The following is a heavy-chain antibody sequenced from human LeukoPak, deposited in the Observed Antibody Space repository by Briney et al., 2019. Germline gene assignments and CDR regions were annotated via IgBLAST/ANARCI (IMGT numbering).Heavy chain of an antibody. J-gene: IGHJ4*02. CDR2: ISSSGSTI. CDR3: ARDQYYYDSSAYYEIDY. CDR1: GFIFSSYD. Sequence: GGSLRLSCAASGFIFSSYDMNWVRQAPGKGLEWVSYISSSGSTIYYADSVKGRFTISRDNAKNSLFLQMISLRAEDTAVYYCARDQYYYDSSAYYEIDYWGQGTLVTVSS. D-gene: IGHD3-22*01. V-gene: IGHV3-48*03.